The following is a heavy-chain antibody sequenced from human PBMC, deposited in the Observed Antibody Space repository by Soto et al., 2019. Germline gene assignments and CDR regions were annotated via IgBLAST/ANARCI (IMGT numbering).Heavy chain of an antibody. D-gene: IGHD3-10*01. CDR1: GGTFRNHV. CDR2: IIPIIGTP. Sequence: GASVKVSCKASGGTFRNHVFNWVRQAPGQGLEWMGGIIPIIGTPNYAQKFQGRVTITADASTNTVYLDVSSLRSQDTAVYYCARDLEFRDGNISHLDYWGQGTLVTSPQ. J-gene: IGHJ4*02. V-gene: IGHV1-69*13. CDR3: ARDLEFRDGNISHLDY.